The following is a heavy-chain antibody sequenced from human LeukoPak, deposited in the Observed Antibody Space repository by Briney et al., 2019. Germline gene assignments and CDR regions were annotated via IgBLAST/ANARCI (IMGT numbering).Heavy chain of an antibody. V-gene: IGHV3-48*03. CDR1: GFTFSNHA. J-gene: IGHJ4*02. CDR3: ARDHATYYYDSSGYYDY. D-gene: IGHD3-22*01. CDR2: ISRSGATI. Sequence: GGSLRLSCAASGFTFSNHAMSWVRQAPGKGLEWVSFISRSGATIYYTDSVKGRFTISRDNAKNSLYLQMNSLRAEDTAVYYCARDHATYYYDSSGYYDYWGQGTLVTVSS.